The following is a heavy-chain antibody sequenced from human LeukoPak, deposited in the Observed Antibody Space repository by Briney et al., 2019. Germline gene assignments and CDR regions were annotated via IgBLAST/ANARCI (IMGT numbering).Heavy chain of an antibody. J-gene: IGHJ4*02. CDR1: GFTFSSYA. Sequence: TGGSLRLSCAASGFTFSSYAMSWVRQAPGKGLEWVSAISGSDGRTYYADSVKGRFTISRDNSKNTLSLQMNSLRAEDTAVYYCGKDASQWEPPDHWGQGTLVIVSS. CDR3: GKDASQWEPPDH. CDR2: ISGSDGRT. V-gene: IGHV3-23*01. D-gene: IGHD1-26*01.